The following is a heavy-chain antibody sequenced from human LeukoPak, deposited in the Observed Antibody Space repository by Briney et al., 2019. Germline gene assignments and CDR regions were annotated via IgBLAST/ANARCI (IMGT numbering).Heavy chain of an antibody. CDR1: GFTFSSYA. Sequence: GGSLRLSCAASGFTFSSYAMSWVRQAPGKGLEWVAAVGGRGDSTYYADSVKGRFTISRDNSKNTLYLQMNSLRAEDTAVYYCARDRVSYSGYGLGLDYWGQGTLVTVSS. J-gene: IGHJ4*02. V-gene: IGHV3-23*01. CDR2: VGGRGDST. CDR3: ARDRVSYSGYGLGLDY. D-gene: IGHD5-12*01.